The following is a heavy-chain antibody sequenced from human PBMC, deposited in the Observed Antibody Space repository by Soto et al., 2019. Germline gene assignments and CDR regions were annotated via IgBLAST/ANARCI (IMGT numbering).Heavy chain of an antibody. CDR1: GFTFSSYA. D-gene: IGHD2-8*01. CDR2: ISYDGSNK. V-gene: IGHV3-30-3*01. J-gene: IGHJ4*02. Sequence: QVQLVESGGGVVQPGRSLRLSCAASGFTFSSYAMHWVRQAPGKGLEWVAVISYDGSNKYYADSVKGRFTISRDNSKNTLYLQMNCLRAEDTAVYYCARVTPPDIVPLEAYFDYWGQGTLVTVSS. CDR3: ARVTPPDIVPLEAYFDY.